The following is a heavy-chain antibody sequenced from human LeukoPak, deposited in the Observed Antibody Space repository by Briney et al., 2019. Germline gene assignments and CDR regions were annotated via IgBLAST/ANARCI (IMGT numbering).Heavy chain of an antibody. D-gene: IGHD1-14*01. Sequence: SETLSLTCTVSGGSISSYYWSRIREPPGKGLEWIGYIYYSGSTNYNPSLKSRVTISVDTSKNQFSLKLSSVTAADTAVYYCARAAEPYTPFDYWGQGTLVTVSS. CDR1: GGSISSYY. CDR3: ARAAEPYTPFDY. J-gene: IGHJ4*02. V-gene: IGHV4-59*01. CDR2: IYYSGST.